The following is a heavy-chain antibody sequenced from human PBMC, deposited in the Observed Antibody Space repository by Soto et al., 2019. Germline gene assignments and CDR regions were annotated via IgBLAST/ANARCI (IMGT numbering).Heavy chain of an antibody. J-gene: IGHJ6*02. V-gene: IGHV4-31*01. CDR3: ARGVTMVSGAGYYYYGMDV. CDR2: IYYSGST. CDR1: GGSISSGGYY. D-gene: IGHD3-10*01. Sequence: QVQLQESGPGLVKPSQTLSLTCTVSGGSISSGGYYWSWIRQHPGKGLEWIGYIYYSGSTYYNPSLKSLVSISVDTSKNQFSLKLSSVTAADTAVYYCARGVTMVSGAGYYYYGMDVWGQGTTVTVSS.